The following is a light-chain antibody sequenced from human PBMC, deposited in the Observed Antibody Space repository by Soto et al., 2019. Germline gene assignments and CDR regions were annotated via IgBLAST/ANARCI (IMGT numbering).Light chain of an antibody. CDR3: QSYDSNHGV. CDR2: EDN. CDR1: SGSIASNY. J-gene: IGLJ2*01. Sequence: NFMLTQPHSVSESPGKTVTISCTRSSGSIASNYVQWYQQRPGSAPTTVIYEDNQRPSGVPDRFSGSIDSSSNSASLTISGLKTEDEADYCCQSYDSNHGVFGGGTKLTVL. V-gene: IGLV6-57*04.